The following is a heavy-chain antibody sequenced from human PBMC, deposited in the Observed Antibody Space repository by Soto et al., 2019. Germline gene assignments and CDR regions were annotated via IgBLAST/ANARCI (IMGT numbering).Heavy chain of an antibody. CDR2: VSGSGDKT. CDR1: GFTFRNYA. CDR3: ARDYYFDH. J-gene: IGHJ4*02. Sequence: LRLSCATSGFTFRNYAMSWVRQAPGKGLEWVSSVSGSGDKTYYIDSVKGRLTISRDNSKNTLYLQMNSLRAEDTAIYYCARDYYFDHWGQGALVTVSS. V-gene: IGHV3-23*01.